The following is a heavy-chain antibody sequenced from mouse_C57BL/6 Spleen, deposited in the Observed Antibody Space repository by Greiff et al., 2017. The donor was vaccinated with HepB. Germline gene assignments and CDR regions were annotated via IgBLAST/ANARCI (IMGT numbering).Heavy chain of an antibody. V-gene: IGHV5-4*03. CDR3: ARRAGSSPGFAY. D-gene: IGHD1-1*01. CDR1: GFTFSSYA. Sequence: EVMLVESGGGLVKPGGSLKLSCAASGFTFSSYAMSWVRQTPEKRLEWVATISDGGSYTYYPDNVKGRFTISRDNAKNNLYLQMSHLKSEDTAMYYCARRAGSSPGFAYWGQGTLVTVSA. CDR2: ISDGGSYT. J-gene: IGHJ3*01.